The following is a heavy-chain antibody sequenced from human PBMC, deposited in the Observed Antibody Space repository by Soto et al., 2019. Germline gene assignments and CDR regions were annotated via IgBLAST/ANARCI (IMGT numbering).Heavy chain of an antibody. Sequence: ASVKVSCKASGGTFSSYAISWVRQAPGQGLEWMGGIIPIFGTANYAQKFQGRVTITADESTSTAYMELSSLRSEDAAVYYCAREIPHDYVWGSYREDYYYYGMDVWGQGITVTVSS. CDR1: GGTFSSYA. CDR3: AREIPHDYVWGSYREDYYYYGMDV. J-gene: IGHJ6*02. V-gene: IGHV1-69*13. D-gene: IGHD3-16*02. CDR2: IIPIFGTA.